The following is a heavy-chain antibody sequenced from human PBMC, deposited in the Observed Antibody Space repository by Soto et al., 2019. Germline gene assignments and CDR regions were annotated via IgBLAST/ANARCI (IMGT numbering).Heavy chain of an antibody. V-gene: IGHV3-74*01. CDR2: INSEGSST. CDR1: GFTFSSYW. Sequence: GGSLRLSCAASGFTFSSYWMHWVRQAPGKGLVWVSRINSEGSSTSYADSVKGRFTISRDNAKNTLYLQMNSLRAEDTAVYYCAREPKIEYYYYYGMDVWGQGTTVTVSS. CDR3: AREPKIEYYYYYGMDV. D-gene: IGHD3-22*01. J-gene: IGHJ6*02.